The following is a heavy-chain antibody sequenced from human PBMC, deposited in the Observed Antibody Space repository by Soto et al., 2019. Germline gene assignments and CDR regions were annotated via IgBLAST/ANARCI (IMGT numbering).Heavy chain of an antibody. CDR2: IWYDGSNK. Sequence: PGGSLRLSCAASGFTFSSYGMHWVRQAPGKGLEWVAVIWYDGSNKYYADSVKGRITISRDNSENTLYLQMNSLRAEDTAVYYCARDPHSSGWNPFDYWGQGTLVTVSS. V-gene: IGHV3-33*01. CDR3: ARDPHSSGWNPFDY. D-gene: IGHD6-19*01. J-gene: IGHJ4*02. CDR1: GFTFSSYG.